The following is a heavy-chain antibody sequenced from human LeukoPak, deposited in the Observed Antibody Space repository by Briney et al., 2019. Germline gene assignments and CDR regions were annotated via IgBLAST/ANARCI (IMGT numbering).Heavy chain of an antibody. D-gene: IGHD3-3*01. CDR1: GYTFTSYA. J-gene: IGHJ3*02. V-gene: IGHV1-3*01. CDR3: ATTYYDFWSGYYSAFDI. CDR2: INAGNGNT. Sequence: ASVKVSCKASGYTFTSYAMHWVRQAPGQRLEWMGWINAGNGNTKYSQKFQGRVTITRDTSASTAYMELSSLRSEDTAVYYCATTYYDFWSGYYSAFDIWGQGTMVTVSS.